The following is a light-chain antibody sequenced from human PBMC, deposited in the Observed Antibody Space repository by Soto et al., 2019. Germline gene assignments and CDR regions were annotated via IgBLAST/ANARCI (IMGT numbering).Light chain of an antibody. V-gene: IGLV1-51*02. CDR1: SSDIGRNY. J-gene: IGLJ1*01. Sequence: QSVLTQPPSVSAAPGQKVTISCSGSSSDIGRNYVSRYQHLPGTAPKLLIYENNKRPSGIPDRLSGSKSGSSATLGITGLQTGDEADYYCGTWDSSLTTYVFGPGTKVTVL. CDR3: GTWDSSLTTYV. CDR2: ENN.